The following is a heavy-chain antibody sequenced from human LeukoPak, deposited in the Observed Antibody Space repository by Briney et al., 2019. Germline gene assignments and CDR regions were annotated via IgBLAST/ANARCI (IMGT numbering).Heavy chain of an antibody. CDR3: ARLTYYDFWSGYSYAFDI. V-gene: IGHV1-69*06. D-gene: IGHD3-3*01. J-gene: IGHJ3*02. CDR2: IIPIFGTA. Sequence: ASVKVSCKASGGTFSSYAISWVRQAPGQGLEWMGGIIPIFGTANYAQKFQGRVTITADKSTSTAYMELSSLRSEDTAVYYCARLTYYDFWSGYSYAFDIWGQGTMVTVSS. CDR1: GGTFSSYA.